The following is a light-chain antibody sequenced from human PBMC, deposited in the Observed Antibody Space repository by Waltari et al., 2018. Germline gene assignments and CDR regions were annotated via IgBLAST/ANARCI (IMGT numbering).Light chain of an antibody. Sequence: SSDLTQSPSVSVSPGQTARITCSGDALPDQYAFWYQQKPGQGPVLVIYKDIERPSGIPERFSGSSSGTTVTLTISGVQAEDEADYYCQSADSSGSLFGGGTKLTVL. CDR2: KDI. V-gene: IGLV3-25*03. CDR1: ALPDQY. J-gene: IGLJ2*01. CDR3: QSADSSGSL.